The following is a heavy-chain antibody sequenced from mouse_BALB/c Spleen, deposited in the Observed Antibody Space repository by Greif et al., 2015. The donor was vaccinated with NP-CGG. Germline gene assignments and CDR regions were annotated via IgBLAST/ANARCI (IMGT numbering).Heavy chain of an antibody. Sequence: EVMLVESGGDLVKPGGSLKLSCAASGFTFSSYGMSWVRQTPDKRLEWVATISGGGSYTYYPDSVKGRFTISRDNAKNTLYLQMSSLKSEDTAMYYCARRELGNWYFDVWGAGTTVTVSS. CDR1: GFTFSSYG. D-gene: IGHD4-1*01. V-gene: IGHV5-6*02. CDR2: ISGGGSYT. CDR3: ARRELGNWYFDV. J-gene: IGHJ1*01.